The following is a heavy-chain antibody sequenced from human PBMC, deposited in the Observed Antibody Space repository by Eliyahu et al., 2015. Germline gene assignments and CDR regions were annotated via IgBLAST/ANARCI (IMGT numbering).Heavy chain of an antibody. CDR3: ARGGYSYGDRYYYYGMDV. CDR1: GGTFSSYA. J-gene: IGHJ6*02. CDR2: IIPIFGTA. D-gene: IGHD5-18*01. V-gene: IGHV1-69*05. Sequence: QVQLVQSGAEVKKPGSSVKVSCKASGGTFSSYAISWVRQAPGQGLEWMGGIIPIFGTANYAQKFQGRVTITTDESTSTAYMELSSLRSEDTAVYYCARGGYSYGDRYYYYGMDVWGQGTTVTVSS.